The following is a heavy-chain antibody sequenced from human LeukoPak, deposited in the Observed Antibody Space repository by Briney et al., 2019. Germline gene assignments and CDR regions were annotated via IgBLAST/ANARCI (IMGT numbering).Heavy chain of an antibody. CDR1: GGSISSYY. J-gene: IGHJ4*02. D-gene: IGHD3-10*01. CDR3: ARYYYGGYYFDY. V-gene: IGHV4-59*01. Sequence: SETLSLTCTVSGGSISSYYWSWIRQPPGKGLEWIGYIYYSGSTNYNPSLKSRVTISVDTSKNQFSLKLSSVTAADTAVYYCARYYYGGYYFDYWGQGTLVTVSS. CDR2: IYYSGST.